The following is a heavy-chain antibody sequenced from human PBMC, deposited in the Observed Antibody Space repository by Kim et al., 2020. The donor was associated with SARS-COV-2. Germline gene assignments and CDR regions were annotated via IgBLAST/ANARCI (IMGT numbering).Heavy chain of an antibody. CDR3: ARSTRYNWNYGPFDY. D-gene: IGHD1-7*01. V-gene: IGHV1-3*01. J-gene: IGHJ4*02. Sequence: QKFQGRVTITRDTSASTAYMDLSSLRSEDTAVYYCARSTRYNWNYGPFDYWGQGTLVTVSS.